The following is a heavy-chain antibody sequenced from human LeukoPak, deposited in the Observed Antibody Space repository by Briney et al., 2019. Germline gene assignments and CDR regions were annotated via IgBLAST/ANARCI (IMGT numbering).Heavy chain of an antibody. CDR2: INHSGST. V-gene: IGHV4-34*01. Sequence: SETLSLTCAVYGGSFRGYYWSWIRQPPGKGLEWIGEINHSGSTNYNPSLKSRVTISVDTSKNQFSLKLNSVTAADTAVYYCARRGSHYGGTPWGQGTLVTVSS. J-gene: IGHJ5*02. D-gene: IGHD4-17*01. CDR1: GGSFRGYY. CDR3: ARRGSHYGGTP.